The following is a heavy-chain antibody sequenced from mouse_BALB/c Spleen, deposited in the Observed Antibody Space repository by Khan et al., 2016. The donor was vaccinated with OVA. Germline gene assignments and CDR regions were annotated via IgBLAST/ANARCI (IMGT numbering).Heavy chain of an antibody. J-gene: IGHJ2*01. V-gene: IGHV3-2*02. CDR1: GYSITSGYG. D-gene: IGHD1-2*01. Sequence: EVQLVESGPGLVKPSQSLSLTCTVTGYSITSGYGWNWIRQFPGNKLEWMGYISYSGGTNYNPSLKSRISITRDTSKNQFFLQLNSVTTEDTATYYWGRTARIEYWGQGTILTVSS. CDR3: GRTARIEY. CDR2: ISYSGGT.